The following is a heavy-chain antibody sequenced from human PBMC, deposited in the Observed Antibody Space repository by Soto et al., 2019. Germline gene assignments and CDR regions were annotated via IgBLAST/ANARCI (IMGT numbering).Heavy chain of an antibody. J-gene: IGHJ6*02. CDR3: AREDRDRETGLVPAAIDGMGV. CDR2: IYYSGST. V-gene: IGHV4-59*01. D-gene: IGHD2-2*01. Sequence: SETLSLTCTVSGGSISSYYWSWIRQPPGKGLEWIGYIYYSGSTNYNPSLKSRVTISVDTSKNQFSLKLSSVTAADTAVYYCAREDRDRETGLVPAAIDGMGVWGQGTTVTVSS. CDR1: GGSISSYY.